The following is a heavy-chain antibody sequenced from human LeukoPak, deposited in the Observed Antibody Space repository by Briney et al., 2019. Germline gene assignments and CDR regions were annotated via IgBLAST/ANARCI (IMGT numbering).Heavy chain of an antibody. V-gene: IGHV4-34*01. CDR3: AVYYYDSSGDFDL. D-gene: IGHD3-22*01. Sequence: SETLSLTCAVYGGSFSGYYWSWIRQPPGKGLEWIGEINHSGSTNYNPSLKSRVTISVDTSKNQFSLKLSSVTAADTAVYYCAVYYYDSSGDFDLWGRGTLVTVSS. J-gene: IGHJ2*01. CDR2: INHSGST. CDR1: GGSFSGYY.